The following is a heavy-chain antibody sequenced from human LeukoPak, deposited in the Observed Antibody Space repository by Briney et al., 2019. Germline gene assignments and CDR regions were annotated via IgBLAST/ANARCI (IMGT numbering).Heavy chain of an antibody. J-gene: IGHJ4*02. CDR2: INHSGST. D-gene: IGHD3-22*01. CDR3: ARYRPIYYDRSGVDY. V-gene: IGHV4-34*01. CDR1: GGSFSGYY. Sequence: SETLSLTCAVSGGSFSGYYWSWIRQPPGKGLEWIGEINHSGSTNYNPSHTSRVTISVDTSKNQFSLKLSSVTAADTAVYYCARYRPIYYDRSGVDYWGQGTLVTVSS.